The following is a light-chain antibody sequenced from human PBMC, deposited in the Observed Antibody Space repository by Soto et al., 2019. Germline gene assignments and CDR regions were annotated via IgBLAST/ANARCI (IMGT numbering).Light chain of an antibody. CDR1: SSDVGGYNY. CDR2: DVS. J-gene: IGLJ2*01. Sequence: QSALTHPASVSGSPGQSITISCTGTSSDVGGYNYVSWYQQYPGKAPKLMIYDVSNRPSGVSNRFSGSKSGNTASLTISGLQAEDEADYYCSSYTSSSTPVVFGGGTKLTVL. CDR3: SSYTSSSTPVV. V-gene: IGLV2-14*01.